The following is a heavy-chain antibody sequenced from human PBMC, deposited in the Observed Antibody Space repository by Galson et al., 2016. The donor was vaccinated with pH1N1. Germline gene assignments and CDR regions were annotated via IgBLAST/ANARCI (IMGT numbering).Heavy chain of an antibody. CDR2: TSYDGSNK. J-gene: IGHJ4*02. CDR1: GFTFSTYA. CDR3: AKVVRGSSWPSFAY. V-gene: IGHV3-30-3*01. D-gene: IGHD6-13*01. Sequence: SLRLSCSASGFTFSTYAMHWVRQAPGKGLEWVALTSYDGSNKYYADSVKGRFTISRDNSKNTLYLQMNSLRAEDTAVYYCAKVVRGSSWPSFAYGGQGTLVTVPS.